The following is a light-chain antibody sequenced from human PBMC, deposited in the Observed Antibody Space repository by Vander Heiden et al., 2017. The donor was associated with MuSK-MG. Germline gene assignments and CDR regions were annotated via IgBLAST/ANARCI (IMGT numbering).Light chain of an antibody. CDR1: QSISAS. CDR3: QQSYTTPLT. J-gene: IGKJ4*01. Sequence: DIQMTQSPSSLSATIGDRVTITCRASQSISASLNWYQQKPGKAPKLLIYATSSLLSGVPSRFSGSGSGTDFTLTIGSLQPEDFATYFCQQSYTTPLTFGGGTRVEIK. CDR2: ATS. V-gene: IGKV1-39*01.